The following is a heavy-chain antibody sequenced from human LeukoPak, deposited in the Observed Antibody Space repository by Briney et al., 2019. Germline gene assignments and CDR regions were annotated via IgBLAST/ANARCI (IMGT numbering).Heavy chain of an antibody. V-gene: IGHV5-51*01. Sequence: KVSCKGYVYSFTSYWIGWVRQMSEKGLEWMGIINPADSDTRYSPSFQGQVTISTDKSISTAYLQWSGLKASDTAMYYCARLGDYGMDVWGQGTTVAVSS. CDR1: VYSFTSYW. J-gene: IGHJ6*02. CDR2: INPADSDT. CDR3: ARLGDYGMDV.